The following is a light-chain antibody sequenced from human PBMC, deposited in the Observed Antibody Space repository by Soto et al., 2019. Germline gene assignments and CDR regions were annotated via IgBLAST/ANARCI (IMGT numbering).Light chain of an antibody. Sequence: DIQMTQSPSSLSASVGDRVTITCRASQSISSYLNWYQQKPGKAPKLLIYAASSLQSGVPSRFSGSGSGTDFSLTISSLQPEDFATYYCQQRYSHPLTFGGGTKVESK. CDR2: AAS. V-gene: IGKV1-39*01. CDR1: QSISSY. CDR3: QQRYSHPLT. J-gene: IGKJ4*01.